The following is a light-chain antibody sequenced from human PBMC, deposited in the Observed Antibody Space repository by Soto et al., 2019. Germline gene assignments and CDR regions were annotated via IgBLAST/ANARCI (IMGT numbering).Light chain of an antibody. J-gene: IGLJ1*01. CDR2: KDN. CDR1: ALPKKY. CDR3: QSTDGTGSLYV. Sequence: SYELTQSPSVSVSPGQTARITCSGDALPKKYVYWYQLGPGQAPLLIVYKDNERPSGIPERFSGSSSGLTATLTISGVQAEDEADYYCQSTDGTGSLYVFGGGTKVTVL. V-gene: IGLV3-25*03.